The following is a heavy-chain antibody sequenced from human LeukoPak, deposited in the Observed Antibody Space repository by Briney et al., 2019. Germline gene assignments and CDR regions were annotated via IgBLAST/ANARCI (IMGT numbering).Heavy chain of an antibody. D-gene: IGHD2-8*01. V-gene: IGHV4-38-2*02. Sequence: SETLSLTCTVSGYSINSGYYWGWIRQPPGKGLEWIGSIDHSGSTYYNPSLKSRVTISVDTSKSQFSLKLSSVTAADTAVYYCARGRGILYRYYMDVWGKGTTVTVSS. CDR3: ARGRGILYRYYMDV. CDR2: IDHSGST. CDR1: GYSINSGYY. J-gene: IGHJ6*03.